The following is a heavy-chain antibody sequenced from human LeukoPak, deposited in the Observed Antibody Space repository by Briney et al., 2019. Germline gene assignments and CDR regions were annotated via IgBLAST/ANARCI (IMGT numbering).Heavy chain of an antibody. CDR2: ISAYNGNT. V-gene: IGHV1-18*01. D-gene: IGHD3-22*01. CDR3: ARADYYDSSGYVKFGSFGY. Sequence: EASVKVSCKASGYTFTSYGISWVRQAPGQGLEWMGWISAYNGNTNYAQKLQGRVTMTTDTSTSTAYMELRSLRSDDTAVYYCARADYYDSSGYVKFGSFGYWGQGTLVTVSS. CDR1: GYTFTSYG. J-gene: IGHJ4*02.